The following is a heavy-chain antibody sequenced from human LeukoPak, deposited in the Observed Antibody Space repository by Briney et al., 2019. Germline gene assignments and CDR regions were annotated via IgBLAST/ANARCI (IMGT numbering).Heavy chain of an antibody. D-gene: IGHD4-17*01. V-gene: IGHV3-9*01. CDR2: ISWNSGSI. CDR3: AKDLGSTTVTTGFDY. CDR1: GFIFNNYA. J-gene: IGHJ4*02. Sequence: GGSLRLSCAGSGFIFNNYAMHWVRQPPGKGLEWVSGISWNSGSIDYADSVKGRFTISRDNAKNSLYLQMNSLRAEDTALYYCAKDLGSTTVTTGFDYWGQGTLVTVSS.